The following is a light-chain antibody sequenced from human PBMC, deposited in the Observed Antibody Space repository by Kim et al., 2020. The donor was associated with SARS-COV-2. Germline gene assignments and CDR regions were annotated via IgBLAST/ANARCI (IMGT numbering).Light chain of an antibody. CDR2: DVN. V-gene: IGLV2-14*01. Sequence: SNTPSTTGSSSDVGGYNYVSWYQLQPGTAPLLMIYDVNQPPSRLYNRSSGSKSGNAAFLTIAEHQAEDEAYYCCSSYTISSTPYVFGAGTKVTVL. CDR1: SSDVGGYNY. J-gene: IGLJ1*01. CDR3: SSYTISSTPYV.